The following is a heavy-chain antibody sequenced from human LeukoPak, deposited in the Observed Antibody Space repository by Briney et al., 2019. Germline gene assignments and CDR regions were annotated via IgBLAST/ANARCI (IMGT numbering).Heavy chain of an antibody. V-gene: IGHV4-59*01. D-gene: IGHD5-24*01. CDR2: IYYSGST. Sequence: SETLSLTCTVSGGSISSYYWSWIRQPPGKGLEWIGYIYYSGSTNYNPSLKSRVTISVDTSKNQFSLKLSSVTAADTAVYYCASAREMATILAYWGQGTLVTASS. CDR1: GGSISSYY. J-gene: IGHJ4*02. CDR3: ASAREMATILAY.